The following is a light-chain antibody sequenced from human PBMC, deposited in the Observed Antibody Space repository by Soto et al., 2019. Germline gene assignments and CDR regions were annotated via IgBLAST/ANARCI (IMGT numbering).Light chain of an antibody. CDR2: GAF. Sequence: EIVMTQSPATLSVSPGERATLSCRASQSVSSNLAWYQQNPGQAPRLLIYGAFTRATGIPARFSGSGSGTGFTLTISSLQSEDFAVYYCQQYNNWPPPLTFGGGTKVEIK. J-gene: IGKJ4*01. CDR3: QQYNNWPPPLT. V-gene: IGKV3-15*01. CDR1: QSVSSN.